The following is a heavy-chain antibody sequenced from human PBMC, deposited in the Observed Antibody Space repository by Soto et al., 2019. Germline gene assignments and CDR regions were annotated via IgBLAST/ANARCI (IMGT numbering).Heavy chain of an antibody. CDR3: ARGDGCGGNCFYGMDV. CDR2: IYNSGSI. D-gene: IGHD2-21*01. J-gene: IGHJ6*02. V-gene: IGHV4-59*01. Sequence: SETLSLTCTVSGGSISSYYWSWIRQPPGKGLEWIGYIYNSGSINYNPSLKSRVTISLDTSKNQFSLKLSSVTAADTAVYYCARGDGCGGNCFYGMDVWGQGTTVTVSS. CDR1: GGSISSYY.